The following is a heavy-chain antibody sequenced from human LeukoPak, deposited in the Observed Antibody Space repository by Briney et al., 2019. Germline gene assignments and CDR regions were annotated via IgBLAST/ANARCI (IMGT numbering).Heavy chain of an antibody. V-gene: IGHV5-51*01. CDR2: IYPGDSDT. J-gene: IGHJ4*02. Sequence: KISCKGSGYSFTSYWIGWVRQMPGKGLEWMGIIYPGDSDTKYSPSFQGQVTISADKSISTAYLQWSSLKASDTAMYYCARRLDYGDYEGFFDYWGQGTLVTVSS. CDR1: GYSFTSYW. CDR3: ARRLDYGDYEGFFDY. D-gene: IGHD4-17*01.